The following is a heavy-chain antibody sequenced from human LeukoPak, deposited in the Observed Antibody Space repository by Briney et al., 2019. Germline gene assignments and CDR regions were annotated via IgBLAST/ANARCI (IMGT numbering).Heavy chain of an antibody. CDR1: GFTVSTNS. CDR2: IKQDGSEK. CDR3: ARTSTTVTTIHFDY. J-gene: IGHJ4*02. V-gene: IGHV3-7*01. Sequence: GGSLRLSCTVSGFTVSTNSMSWVRQAPGKGLEWVANIKQDGSEKYYVDSVKGRFTISRDNAKKSLYLQMNSLRVEDTAVYYCARTSTTVTTIHFDYWGQGTLVTVSS. D-gene: IGHD4-17*01.